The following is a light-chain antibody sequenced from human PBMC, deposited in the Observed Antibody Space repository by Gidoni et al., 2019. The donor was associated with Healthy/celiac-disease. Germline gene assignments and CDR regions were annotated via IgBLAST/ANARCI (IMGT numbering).Light chain of an antibody. CDR2: GAS. V-gene: IGKV3-20*01. CDR3: QQYGSSTGT. J-gene: IGKJ2*01. CDR1: QSVSSSY. Sequence: ESVLTQSPGTLSLAPGERATLSCRASQSVSSSYLAWYQQKPGQAPRLLIYGASSRATVIPVRFSGSGSGTVFTLSISRLEPEDFAVYYCQQYGSSTGTFGQGTKLEIK.